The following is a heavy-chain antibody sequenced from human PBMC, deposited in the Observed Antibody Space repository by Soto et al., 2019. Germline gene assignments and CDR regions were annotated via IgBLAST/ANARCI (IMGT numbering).Heavy chain of an antibody. V-gene: IGHV4-39*02. J-gene: IGHJ4*02. CDR1: GGSISTSSYH. CDR2: IYYSGST. Sequence: PSETLSLTCTVSGGSISTSSYHWAWIRQPPGKGLEWIASIYYSGSTYYNPSLKSRATISVDTPKNQFSLRLTSVTAADTAVYYCAREYESSPTDWGQGTLVTVSS. D-gene: IGHD6-13*01. CDR3: AREYESSPTD.